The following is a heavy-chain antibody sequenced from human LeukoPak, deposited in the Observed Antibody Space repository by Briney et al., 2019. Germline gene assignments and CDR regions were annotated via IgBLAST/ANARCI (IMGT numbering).Heavy chain of an antibody. CDR2: ISGSGGST. V-gene: IGHV3-23*01. Sequence: GGSLRLSCAASGFTFSSYAMSWVRQAPGKGLEWVSAISGSGGSTYYADSVKGRFTISRDNSMNTLYLQMNSLRAEDTAVYYCAKDPYGDLREDWFDPWGQGTLVTVSS. CDR3: AKDPYGDLREDWFDP. CDR1: GFTFSSYA. D-gene: IGHD4-17*01. J-gene: IGHJ5*02.